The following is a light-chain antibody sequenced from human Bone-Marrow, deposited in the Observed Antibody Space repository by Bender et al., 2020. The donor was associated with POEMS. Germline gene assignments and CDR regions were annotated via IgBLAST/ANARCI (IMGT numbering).Light chain of an antibody. CDR1: SSNIGSNA. J-gene: IGLJ3*02. Sequence: QSVVTQPPSASGTPGQRVTISCSGSSSNIGSNAVYWYQQVPGTAPKLLIYRNDQRPSGVPDRFSGSRSGNSSSLVMGELRCEDAAEYYCAAWGDRVRGLFGGETKGTVL. CDR3: AAWGDRVRGL. CDR2: RND. V-gene: IGLV1-47*01.